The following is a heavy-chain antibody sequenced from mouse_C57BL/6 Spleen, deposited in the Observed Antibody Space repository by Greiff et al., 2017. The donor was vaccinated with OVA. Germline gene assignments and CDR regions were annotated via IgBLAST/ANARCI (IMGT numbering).Heavy chain of an antibody. CDR2: IDPETGGT. CDR3: TRRGLRRGEAMDY. D-gene: IGHD2-4*01. J-gene: IGHJ4*01. CDR1: GYTFTDYE. Sequence: VQLQQSGAELVRPGASVTLSCKASGYTFTDYEMHWVKQTPVHGLEWIGAIDPETGGTAYNQKFKGKAILTADKSSSTAYMELRSLTSEDSAVYYCTRRGLRRGEAMDYWGQGTSVTVSS. V-gene: IGHV1-15*01.